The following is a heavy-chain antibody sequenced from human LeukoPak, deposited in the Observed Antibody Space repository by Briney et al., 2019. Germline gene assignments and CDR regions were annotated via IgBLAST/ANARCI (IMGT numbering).Heavy chain of an antibody. D-gene: IGHD2-2*01. CDR2: INPSGGST. J-gene: IGHJ4*02. CDR1: GGTFSSYA. Sequence: ASVKVSCKASGGTFSSYAISWVRQAPGQGLEWMGIINPSGGSTSYAQKFQGRVTMTRDTSTSTLYMELSSLRSEDTAVYYCARSAEPGALRHFDYWGQGTLVTVSS. V-gene: IGHV1-46*01. CDR3: ARSAEPGALRHFDY.